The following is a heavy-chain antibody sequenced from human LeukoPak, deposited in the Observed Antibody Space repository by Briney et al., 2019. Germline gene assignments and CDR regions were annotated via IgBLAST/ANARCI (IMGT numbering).Heavy chain of an antibody. Sequence: SQTLSLTCALSGDNFSSNSGAWDWVRQSPSRGLEWLGRTYYRSKWYNGYAVSVKSRVTINPDTSKNQFSLQLNSVTPEDTAVYYCARVFSSAYDTSFDYWGQGTLVTVSS. CDR2: TYYRSKWYN. CDR3: ARVFSSAYDTSFDY. CDR1: GDNFSSNSGA. J-gene: IGHJ4*02. V-gene: IGHV6-1*01. D-gene: IGHD5-12*01.